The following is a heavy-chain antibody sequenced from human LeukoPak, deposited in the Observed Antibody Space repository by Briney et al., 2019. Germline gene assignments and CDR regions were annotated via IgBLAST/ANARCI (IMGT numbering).Heavy chain of an antibody. J-gene: IGHJ3*02. V-gene: IGHV4-59*02. CDR1: GGPVNLYY. CDR2: ISYSGNV. Sequence: SETLSLTCSVSGGPVNLYYWTWIRQSPGKGLEWIGYISYSGNVDYKPSLKSRVTIPLHTYKKQASLRLSSVTAADTAVYFCARDLARNSGEYGNDGFDIWGQGTMVTVS. D-gene: IGHD4-17*01. CDR3: ARDLARNSGEYGNDGFDI.